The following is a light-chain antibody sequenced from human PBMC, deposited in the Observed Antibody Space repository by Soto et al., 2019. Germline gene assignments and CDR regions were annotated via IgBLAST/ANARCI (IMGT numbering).Light chain of an antibody. CDR1: QDISKW. J-gene: IGKJ1*01. CDR2: DAS. CDR3: QQYESFPWT. Sequence: DIQMTQSPSTLSASVGDRVAITCRASQDISKWLAWYQQKPGKHPKLLIYDASGLDSGVPSRFSGIGYGTEFTLTISGLQPEDVATFYCQQYESFPWTFGPGTNVDIK. V-gene: IGKV1-5*01.